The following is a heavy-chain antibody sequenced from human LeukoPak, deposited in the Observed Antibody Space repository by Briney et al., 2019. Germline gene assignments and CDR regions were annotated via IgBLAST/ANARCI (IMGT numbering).Heavy chain of an antibody. V-gene: IGHV3-9*01. CDR1: GFTFDDYA. Sequence: GGSLRLSCAASGFTFDDYAMHWVRQAPGKGLEWVSGISWNSGSIGYADSVKGRFTISRDNSKNTLYLQMNSLRAEDTAVYYCAKLTFGGVIVYFDYRGQGTLVTVSS. CDR2: ISWNSGSI. CDR3: AKLTFGGVIVYFDY. D-gene: IGHD3-16*02. J-gene: IGHJ4*02.